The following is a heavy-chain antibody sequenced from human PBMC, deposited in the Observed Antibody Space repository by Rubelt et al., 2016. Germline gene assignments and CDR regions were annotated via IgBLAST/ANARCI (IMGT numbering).Heavy chain of an antibody. V-gene: IGHV1-2*02. Sequence: QVQLVQSGAEVKKPGASVKVSCKASGYTFTGYYMHWVRQAPGQGLEWMGWINPNSGGKNYAPKFQGRVTMTRDTSVSTAYMELSRLTSDDTAVYYCARGNSGYDYGLDYWGQGTLVTVSS. CDR1: GYTFTGYY. D-gene: IGHD5-12*01. CDR3: ARGNSGYDYGLDY. CDR2: INPNSGGK. J-gene: IGHJ4*02.